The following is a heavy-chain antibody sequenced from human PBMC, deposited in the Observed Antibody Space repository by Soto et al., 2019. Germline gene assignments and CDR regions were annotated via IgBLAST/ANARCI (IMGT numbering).Heavy chain of an antibody. D-gene: IGHD1-1*01. V-gene: IGHV4-4*07. CDR2: IYATGTT. CDR1: GASISGFY. CDR3: VRDGTKTLRAWFDP. J-gene: IGHJ5*02. Sequence: PSETLSLTCTVSGASISGFYWSWIRKSAGKGLEWIGRIYATGTTDYNPSLKSRVMMSVDTSKKQFSLKLRSVTAADTAVYYCVRDGTKTLRAWFDPWGQGIPVTVYS.